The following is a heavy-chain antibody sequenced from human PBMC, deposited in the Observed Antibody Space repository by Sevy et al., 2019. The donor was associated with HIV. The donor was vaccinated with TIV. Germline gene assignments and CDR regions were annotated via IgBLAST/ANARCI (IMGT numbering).Heavy chain of an antibody. Sequence: GGSLRLSRAASGFSLSNYAMSWVRQAPGKGLEWISTKTGSAGVTYYADSVKGRFTISRDNSKNTLFLQMNSLRAEDTALYYCAKGRIPSIGTLGPFDSWGQGTLVTVSS. CDR3: AKGRIPSIGTLGPFDS. J-gene: IGHJ4*02. V-gene: IGHV3-23*01. CDR1: GFSLSNYA. D-gene: IGHD6-6*01. CDR2: KTGSAGVT.